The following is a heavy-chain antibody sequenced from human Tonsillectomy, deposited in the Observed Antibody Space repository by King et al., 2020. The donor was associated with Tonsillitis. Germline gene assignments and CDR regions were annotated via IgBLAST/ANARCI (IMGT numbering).Heavy chain of an antibody. D-gene: IGHD5-12*01. V-gene: IGHV5-51*03. CDR3: ARFGGYHPGKRKFDY. J-gene: IGHJ4*02. Sequence: VQLVQSGAEVKKPGESLKISCQGSGYPFTDYWIGWVRQMPGKGLEWMGIIYPDDSDTRYSPSFEGQVTISADKSITTAYLQWSSLKASDTAIYYCARFGGYHPGKRKFDYWGQGTLVTVSS. CDR2: IYPDDSDT. CDR1: GYPFTDYW.